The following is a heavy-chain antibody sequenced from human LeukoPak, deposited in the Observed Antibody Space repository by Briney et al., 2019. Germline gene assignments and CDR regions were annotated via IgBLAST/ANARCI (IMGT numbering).Heavy chain of an antibody. CDR1: GYTFTSYG. CDR3: ARDALGYCSSTSCSYFDY. D-gene: IGHD2-2*01. CDR2: ISAYNGNT. Sequence: GASVKVSCKASGYTFTSYGISWVRQAPGQGLEWMGWISAYNGNTNYAQKLQGRVTMTTDTSTGTAYMELRSLRSDDTAVYYCARDALGYCSSTSCSYFDYWGQGTLVTVSS. J-gene: IGHJ4*02. V-gene: IGHV1-18*01.